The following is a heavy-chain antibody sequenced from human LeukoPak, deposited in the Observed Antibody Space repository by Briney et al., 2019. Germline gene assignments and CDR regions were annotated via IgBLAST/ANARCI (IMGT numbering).Heavy chain of an antibody. V-gene: IGHV3-23*01. J-gene: IGHJ4*02. Sequence: QSGGPLRLLCAASGFTFSSSTMSWVRQAPGKGLEWVSGISGSGDSKYYADSVKGRFTISRDNSKNTLYLQMNSLRAEDTAVYYCAKVGGGYFFDSWVQGTLVTVSS. CDR1: GFTFSSST. CDR3: AKVGGGYFFDS. D-gene: IGHD2-15*01. CDR2: ISGSGDSK.